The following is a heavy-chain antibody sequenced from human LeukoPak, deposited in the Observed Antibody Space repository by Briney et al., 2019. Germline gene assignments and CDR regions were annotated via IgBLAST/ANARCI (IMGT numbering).Heavy chain of an antibody. D-gene: IGHD3-9*01. J-gene: IGHJ4*02. CDR1: AFTFNTYS. CDR2: ITSSSAYT. Sequence: GGSLRLSCAASAFTFNTYSMIWVRQAPGKGLEWVSSITSSSAYTYYADSVEGRFTISRDNAKNSLYLQMNSLRAEDTAIYYCARDPGRTVAAGYCDYWGQGILVTVSS. V-gene: IGHV3-21*01. CDR3: ARDPGRTVAAGYCDY.